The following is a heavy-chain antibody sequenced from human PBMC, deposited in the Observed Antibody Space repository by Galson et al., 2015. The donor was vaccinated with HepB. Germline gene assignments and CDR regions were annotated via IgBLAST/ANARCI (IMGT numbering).Heavy chain of an antibody. D-gene: IGHD3-3*01. CDR3: TTDRFHCEFWSGEN. J-gene: IGHJ4*02. CDR1: GFTFSNAW. Sequence: SLRLSCAASGFTFSNAWMSWVRQAPGKGLEWVARIKSKTDRGTTDYAAPVKIRLTISRDDSKNTLYLQMNSLTTEDTAVYYCTTDRFHCEFWSGENWGQGTLVTVSS. CDR2: IKSKTDRGTT. V-gene: IGHV3-15*01.